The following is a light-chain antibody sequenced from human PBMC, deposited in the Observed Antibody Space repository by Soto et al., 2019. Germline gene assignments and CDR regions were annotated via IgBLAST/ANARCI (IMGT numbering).Light chain of an antibody. V-gene: IGKV3-20*01. CDR1: QGIGDTS. Sequence: EVVMTQSPATLSVSPGEGVTLSCRANQGIGDTSAWYQHKPGQTPRLLIYDTSTRATGVPDRFSGSGSGTDFTLTISRLEPEDFAVYYCQQSGSSPPDTFGQGTKVDIK. J-gene: IGKJ1*01. CDR3: QQSGSSPPDT. CDR2: DTS.